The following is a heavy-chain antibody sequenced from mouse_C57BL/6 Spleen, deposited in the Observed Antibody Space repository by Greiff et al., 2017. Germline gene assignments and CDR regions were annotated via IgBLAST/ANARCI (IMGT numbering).Heavy chain of an antibody. D-gene: IGHD2-1*01. CDR2: IYWDDDK. Sequence: QVTLKVSGPGILQSSQTLSLTCSFSGFSLSTSGMGVSWIRQPSGKGLEWLAHIYWDDDKRYNPSLKSLLTISKDTSRNQVFRKITSVDTADTATYYCARSYYGNYDWYFDVWGTGTTVTVSS. J-gene: IGHJ1*03. V-gene: IGHV8-12*01. CDR3: ARSYYGNYDWYFDV. CDR1: GFSLSTSGMG.